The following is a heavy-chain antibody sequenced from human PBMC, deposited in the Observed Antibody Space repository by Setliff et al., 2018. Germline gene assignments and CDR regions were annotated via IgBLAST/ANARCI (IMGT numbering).Heavy chain of an antibody. CDR1: GGSVNSHY. Sequence: PSETLSLTCTVSGGSVNSHYWSWIRQPPGKGLEWIGFIFYSGSTNYNPSLKSRVTISVDTSKNQFSLKLSSVTAADTAVYYYARMSGFLYIDVWGKGTTVTVSS. V-gene: IGHV4-59*08. J-gene: IGHJ6*03. CDR2: IFYSGST. D-gene: IGHD3-3*01. CDR3: ARMSGFLYIDV.